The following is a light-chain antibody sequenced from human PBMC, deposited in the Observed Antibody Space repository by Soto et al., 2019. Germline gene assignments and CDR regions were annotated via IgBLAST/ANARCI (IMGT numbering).Light chain of an antibody. CDR3: SSYTSSSTPV. Sequence: QSVLTQPASVSGSPGQSITISCTGTSSDVGGYNYVSWYQQHPGKATKLMIYEVSNRPSGVSNRFSGSKSGNTASLTISGLQAEDEADYYCSSYTSSSTPVFGTGTKLTVL. J-gene: IGLJ1*01. CDR1: SSDVGGYNY. CDR2: EVS. V-gene: IGLV2-14*01.